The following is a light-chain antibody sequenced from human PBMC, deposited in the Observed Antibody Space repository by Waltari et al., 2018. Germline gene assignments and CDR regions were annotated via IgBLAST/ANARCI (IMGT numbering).Light chain of an antibody. J-gene: IGKJ1*01. CDR2: GAS. Sequence: DIQMTQSPSTLSASVGDRVTITCRASQSIRGSLAWYQQKPGKAPTILIYGASTLQRGVPSRFSGSGTGTEFTLTITSLQPDEFATYYCQQHYSRWTFGQGTRVEIK. CDR1: QSIRGS. V-gene: IGKV1-5*03. CDR3: QQHYSRWT.